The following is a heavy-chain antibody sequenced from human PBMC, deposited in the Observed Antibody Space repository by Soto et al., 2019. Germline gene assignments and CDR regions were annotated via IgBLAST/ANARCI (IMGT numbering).Heavy chain of an antibody. D-gene: IGHD5-18*01. Sequence: SETLSLTCTVSGGSLSNFYWNWIRQPPGKGLEWIGYVDYSGTANYNPSLKSRVSMSVDTSKNQLSLKVTSVTAADTAMYYCARADTAMNTPFDYWGQGTLVTVSS. CDR1: GGSLSNFY. V-gene: IGHV4-59*12. CDR2: VDYSGTA. CDR3: ARADTAMNTPFDY. J-gene: IGHJ4*02.